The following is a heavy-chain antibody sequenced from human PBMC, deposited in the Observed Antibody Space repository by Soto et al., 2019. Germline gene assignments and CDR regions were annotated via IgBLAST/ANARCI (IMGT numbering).Heavy chain of an antibody. D-gene: IGHD3-10*01. CDR3: ARDGNYYGSGSSDV. Sequence: GGSLRLSCAASGFTFSSYAMHWVRQAPGKGLEWVAVISYDGSNKYYADSVKGRFTISRDNSKNTLYLQMNSLRAEDTAVYYCARDGNYYGSGSSDVWGQGTTVTVSS. J-gene: IGHJ6*02. V-gene: IGHV3-30-3*01. CDR2: ISYDGSNK. CDR1: GFTFSSYA.